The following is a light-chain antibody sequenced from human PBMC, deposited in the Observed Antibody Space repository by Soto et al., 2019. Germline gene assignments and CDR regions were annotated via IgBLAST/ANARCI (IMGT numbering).Light chain of an antibody. Sequence: DIQMPQSTSSLTASVGDSVTITCQASQDITNYLNWYQQKPGKAPKLLIYDASNLEPGVPSRFSGRGSGTDFTFSISSLQPEDIATYYWQQYDNRPPTFGQGTRLDIK. CDR3: QQYDNRPPT. CDR2: DAS. CDR1: QDITNY. V-gene: IGKV1-33*01. J-gene: IGKJ5*01.